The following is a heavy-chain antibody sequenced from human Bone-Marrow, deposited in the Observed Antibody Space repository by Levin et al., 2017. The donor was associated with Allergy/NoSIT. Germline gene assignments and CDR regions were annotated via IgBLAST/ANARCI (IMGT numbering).Heavy chain of an antibody. J-gene: IGHJ3*02. Sequence: LSLTCAASGFSLSDYYMTWIRQAPGKGLEWISYISTSGSSISYADSVKGRFTISRDNAKNSLYLEMNSLRAEDTAVYYCARDHLRHIVVVTAVPDTFDIWGQGTMVTVSS. CDR1: GFSLSDYY. CDR3: ARDHLRHIVVVTAVPDTFDI. D-gene: IGHD2-21*02. CDR2: ISTSGSSI. V-gene: IGHV3-11*01.